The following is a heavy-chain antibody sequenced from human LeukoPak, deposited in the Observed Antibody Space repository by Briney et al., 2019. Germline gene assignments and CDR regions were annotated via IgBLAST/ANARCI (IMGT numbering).Heavy chain of an antibody. CDR2: INHSGTT. V-gene: IGHV4-34*01. J-gene: IGHJ6*04. CDR3: ARGLRLPSRSTPAVPHV. Sequence: SETLSLTCAVYGGSFSDYYWNWIRQSPGKGLEWIGEINHSGTTNYNPSLKSRVTISVDTSKNQFSLRLSPVTAADTAIYHCARGLRLPSRSTPAVPHVWSKGTTVTVSA. CDR1: GGSFSDYY. D-gene: IGHD6-19*01.